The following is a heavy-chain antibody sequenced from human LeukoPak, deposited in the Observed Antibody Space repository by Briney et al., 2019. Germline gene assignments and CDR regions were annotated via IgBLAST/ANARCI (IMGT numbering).Heavy chain of an antibody. CDR2: IRSKVNRYAT. V-gene: IGHV3-73*01. CDR3: CTWGGRGDIVEVSLDY. D-gene: IGHD2-2*01. Sequence: GRSLRLSCAASGFTFSGSTVHWVRQTSGKGLEWVGHIRSKVNRYATAYAASVKGRFTISRDDSKNTAYLQMNSLRTEDTAVYYCCTWGGRGDIVEVSLDYWGQGTLVTVSS. J-gene: IGHJ4*02. CDR1: GFTFSGST.